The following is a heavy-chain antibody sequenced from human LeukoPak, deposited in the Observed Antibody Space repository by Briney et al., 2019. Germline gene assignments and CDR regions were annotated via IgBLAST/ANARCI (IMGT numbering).Heavy chain of an antibody. V-gene: IGHV4-39*02. CDR3: ASRFPSSSRTIS. D-gene: IGHD2-2*01. Sequence: SETLSLTCTVSGGSISSNSYSWGWIRQPPGKGLEWIGDISYSGSTYYNPSLKSRVSISVDASKNHFSLRLISVTAADTAVYHCASRFPSSSRTISWGQGTLVTVSS. CDR1: GGSISSNSYS. CDR2: ISYSGST. J-gene: IGHJ5*02.